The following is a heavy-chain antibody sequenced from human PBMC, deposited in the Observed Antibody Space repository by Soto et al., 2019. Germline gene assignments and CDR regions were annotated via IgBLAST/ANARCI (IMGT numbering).Heavy chain of an antibody. V-gene: IGHV3-74*01. CDR3: AMGYYGSADNYYYYYGMDV. J-gene: IGHJ6*02. CDR1: GFTFSSYW. CDR2: INSDGSST. Sequence: GGSLRLSCAASGFTFSSYWMHWVSKDTGKGLMWVSRINSDGSSTSYADSVKGRFTISRDNAKNTLYLQMNSLRAEDTAVYYCAMGYYGSADNYYYYYGMDVWGQGTTVTVSS. D-gene: IGHD3-10*01.